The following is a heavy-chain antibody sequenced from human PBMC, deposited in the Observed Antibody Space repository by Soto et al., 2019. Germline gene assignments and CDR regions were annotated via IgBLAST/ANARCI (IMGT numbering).Heavy chain of an antibody. Sequence: QVQLVQSGTEVKKPGASVRVSCKASGYKFTAYYVHWVRQAPGKGLVWMAMINPSGGRTRYAQNFQYRLTMTADTSTTTVFMELSSLTSDDTAVYYCWGVESCGGECHSAHPDAFDIWGQGKLVNLSS. CDR2: INPSGGRT. V-gene: IGHV1-46*01. CDR1: GYKFTAYY. D-gene: IGHD2-21*01. J-gene: IGHJ3*02. CDR3: WGVESCGGECHSAHPDAFDI.